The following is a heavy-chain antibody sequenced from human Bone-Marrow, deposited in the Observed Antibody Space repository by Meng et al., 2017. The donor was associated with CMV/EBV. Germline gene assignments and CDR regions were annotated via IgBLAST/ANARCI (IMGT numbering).Heavy chain of an antibody. CDR3: ARELVEYSSSFCYYYYGMDV. D-gene: IGHD6-6*01. Sequence: SQTLSLTCAISGDSVSSNSPAWNWIRQSTSRGLEWLGRTYYRSKWYNDYAVSVKSRITINPDTCKNQFSLQLNSVTPEDTAVYYCARELVEYSSSFCYYYYGMDVWGQGTTVTVSS. J-gene: IGHJ6*02. CDR1: GDSVSSNSPA. V-gene: IGHV6-1*01. CDR2: TYYRSKWYN.